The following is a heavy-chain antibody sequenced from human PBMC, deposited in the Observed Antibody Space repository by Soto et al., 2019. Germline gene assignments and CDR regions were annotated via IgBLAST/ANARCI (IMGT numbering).Heavy chain of an antibody. CDR1: GGSISSYY. V-gene: IGHV4-59*01. CDR2: IYYSGST. CDR3: ARARVAVAGTWLDY. D-gene: IGHD6-19*01. J-gene: IGHJ4*02. Sequence: SETLCLTCTVPGGSISSYYWSWIRQLPGKGLEWIGYIYYSGSTNYNPSLKSRVTISVDTSKNQFSLMLSSVTAADTAVYYCARARVAVAGTWLDYWGQGTLVTVS.